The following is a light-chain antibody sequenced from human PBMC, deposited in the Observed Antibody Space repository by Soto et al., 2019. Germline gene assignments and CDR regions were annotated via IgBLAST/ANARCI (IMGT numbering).Light chain of an antibody. CDR1: SSNIGAGYD. Sequence: QSVLTQPPSVSGAPGQRVTISCTGSSSNIGAGYDVHWYQHLPGTAPKLLIYNNDNRPSGVPDRFSGSKSDTSASLAITGLQAEDEADYYCQSYDSRLSDLLFGGGTKLTVL. CDR2: NND. J-gene: IGLJ3*02. V-gene: IGLV1-40*01. CDR3: QSYDSRLSDLL.